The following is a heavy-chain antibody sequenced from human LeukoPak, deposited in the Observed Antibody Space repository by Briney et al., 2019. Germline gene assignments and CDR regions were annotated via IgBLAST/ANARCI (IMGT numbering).Heavy chain of an antibody. J-gene: IGHJ5*02. Sequence: SETLSLTCTVSGASISNYYWSWIRQPPGKGLEWIGYIYYSGSTNYNPPLKSRVTIPVDTSKNQFSLKLSSVTAADTAVYYCARDSSSSENGFDPWGQGTLVTVSS. CDR1: GASISNYY. CDR2: IYYSGST. D-gene: IGHD6-13*01. CDR3: ARDSSSSENGFDP. V-gene: IGHV4-59*01.